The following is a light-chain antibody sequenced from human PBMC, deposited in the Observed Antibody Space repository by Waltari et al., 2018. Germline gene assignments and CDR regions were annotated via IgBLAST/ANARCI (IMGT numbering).Light chain of an antibody. Sequence: EIVLTQSPGTLSLSPGERATLSCRASQSFGRSLAWDQQKPGQAPRLLIYGASIRATGIPDRFSGGGSGTDFSLTISRLEPEDFAAYHCQHYVRLPVTFGQGTKVEIK. J-gene: IGKJ1*01. CDR3: QHYVRLPVT. CDR2: GAS. V-gene: IGKV3-20*01. CDR1: QSFGRS.